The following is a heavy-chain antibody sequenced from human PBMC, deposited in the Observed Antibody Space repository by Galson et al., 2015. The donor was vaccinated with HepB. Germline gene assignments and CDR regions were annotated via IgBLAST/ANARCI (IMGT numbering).Heavy chain of an antibody. D-gene: IGHD2-2*01. CDR3: AKVELLFLSESWFDP. CDR1: GFTFSSYA. Sequence: SLRLSCAASGFTFSSYAMHWVRQAPGKGLEWVAAISNDGSYKYYADSVKGRLTISRDNSKNTLYLQMNSLRAEDTAFYYCAKVELLFLSESWFDPWGQGTLVTVSS. V-gene: IGHV3-30*18. CDR2: ISNDGSYK. J-gene: IGHJ5*02.